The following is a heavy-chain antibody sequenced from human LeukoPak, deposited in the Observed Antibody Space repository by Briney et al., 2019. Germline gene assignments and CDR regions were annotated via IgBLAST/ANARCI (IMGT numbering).Heavy chain of an antibody. CDR3: ARDALTGTTFFDY. V-gene: IGHV3-7*01. J-gene: IGHJ4*02. CDR1: GFTFSSYW. CDR2: IKQDGSEK. Sequence: PSGGSLRLSCAASGFTFSSYWMSWVRQAPGKGLEWVANIKQDGSEKYYVDSVKGRSTISRDNAKNSLYLQMNSLRAEDTAVYYCARDALTGTTFFDYWGQGTLVTVSS. D-gene: IGHD1-7*01.